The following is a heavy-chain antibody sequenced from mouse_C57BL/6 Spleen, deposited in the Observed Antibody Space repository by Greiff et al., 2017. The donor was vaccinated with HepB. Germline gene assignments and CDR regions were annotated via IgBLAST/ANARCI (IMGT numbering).Heavy chain of an antibody. CDR3: ARSDSNFLYFDY. V-gene: IGHV1-7*01. CDR1: GYTFTSYW. J-gene: IGHJ2*01. D-gene: IGHD2-5*01. Sequence: VQRVASGAELAKPGASVKLSCKASGYTFTSYWMHWVKPRPEQGLEWIGYINPSSGYTKYNQKFKDKTTLTADKSSSTAYMQLSSLTYEDSAVYYCARSDSNFLYFDYWGQGTTLTVSS. CDR2: INPSSGYT.